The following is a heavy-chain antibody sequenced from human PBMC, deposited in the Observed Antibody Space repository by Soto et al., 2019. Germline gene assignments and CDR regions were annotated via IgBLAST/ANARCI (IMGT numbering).Heavy chain of an antibody. D-gene: IGHD2-21*01. V-gene: IGHV1-69*02. J-gene: IGHJ6*03. CDR1: GGSFISYI. CDR3: AKSLVFVDHAYMDV. Sequence: QVQLVQSGAKVRKPRSSTKVSCEASGGSFISYIFTWVRQAPGQGLEWMGRSIPIQGRADYALKFQDRVTITADRSTQTVYMELRSLRPEDTALYYCAKSLVFVDHAYMDVWGKGTTVTVSS. CDR2: SIPIQGRA.